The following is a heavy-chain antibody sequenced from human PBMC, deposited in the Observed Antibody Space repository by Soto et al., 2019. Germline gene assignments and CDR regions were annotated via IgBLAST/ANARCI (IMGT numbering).Heavy chain of an antibody. Sequence: QVQLVESGGGVVQPGRSLRLSCAASGFTFSSYAMHWVRQAPGKGLEWVAVISYDGSNKYYADSVKGRFTISRDNSKNTLYLQMNSLRAEDTAVYYCARDYGGKWGGGAFDIWGQGTMVTVSS. D-gene: IGHD4-17*01. J-gene: IGHJ3*02. CDR1: GFTFSSYA. CDR2: ISYDGSNK. CDR3: ARDYGGKWGGGAFDI. V-gene: IGHV3-30-3*01.